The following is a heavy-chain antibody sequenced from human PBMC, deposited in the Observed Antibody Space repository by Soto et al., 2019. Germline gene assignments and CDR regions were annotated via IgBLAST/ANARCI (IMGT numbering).Heavy chain of an antibody. D-gene: IGHD3-10*01. V-gene: IGHV3-21*01. J-gene: IGHJ6*03. CDR1: GFPFSSYA. CDR3: AREYKGSYSPNHYYYYMDV. Sequence: PGGSLRLSCAASGFPFSSYAMSWVRQAPGKGLEWVSSISSSSSYIYYADSVKGRFTISRDNAKNSLYLQMNSLRAEDTAVYYCAREYKGSYSPNHYYYYMDVWGKGTTVTVSS. CDR2: ISSSSSYI.